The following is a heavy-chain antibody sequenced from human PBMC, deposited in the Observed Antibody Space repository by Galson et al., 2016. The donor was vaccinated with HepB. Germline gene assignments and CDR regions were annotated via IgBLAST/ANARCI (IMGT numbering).Heavy chain of an antibody. Sequence: SLRLSCAGSGFTFSGFGMNWVRQAPGKGLEWVSSISRSSNYIDYADSVKGRFTVSRDNAKNSLYLQMNSLRAEDTAVYYCARETTVGAFDIWGQGTMVTVSS. CDR2: ISRSSNYI. CDR3: ARETTVGAFDI. J-gene: IGHJ3*02. D-gene: IGHD1-1*01. V-gene: IGHV3-21*01. CDR1: GFTFSGFG.